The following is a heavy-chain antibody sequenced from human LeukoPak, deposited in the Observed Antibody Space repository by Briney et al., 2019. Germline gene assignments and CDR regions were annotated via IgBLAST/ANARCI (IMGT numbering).Heavy chain of an antibody. CDR3: TTNYCSSTSCNFDY. J-gene: IGHJ4*02. CDR1: GFTFSNAW. D-gene: IGHD2-2*01. CDR2: IKSKTDGGTT. Sequence: GGSLRLSCAASGFTFSNAWMSWVRRAPGKGLEWVGRIKSKTDGGTTDYAAPVKGRFTISRDDSKNTLYLQMNSLKTEDTAVYYCTTNYCSSTSCNFDYWGQGTLVTVSS. V-gene: IGHV3-15*01.